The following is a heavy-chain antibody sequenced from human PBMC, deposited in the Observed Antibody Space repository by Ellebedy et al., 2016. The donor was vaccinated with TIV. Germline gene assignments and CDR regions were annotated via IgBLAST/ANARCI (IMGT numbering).Heavy chain of an antibody. J-gene: IGHJ6*02. D-gene: IGHD2-2*01. CDR2: ISAYNGNT. CDR3: ARDGTIGVVPAAIVKDRTIPGEYYYGMDV. Sequence: ASVKVSCXASGGTFTSYGISWVRQAPGQGLEWMGWISAYNGNTNYAQKLQGRVTMTTDTSTSTAYMELRSLRSDDTAVYYCARDGTIGVVPAAIVKDRTIPGEYYYGMDVWGQGTTVTVSS. CDR1: GGTFTSYG. V-gene: IGHV1-18*04.